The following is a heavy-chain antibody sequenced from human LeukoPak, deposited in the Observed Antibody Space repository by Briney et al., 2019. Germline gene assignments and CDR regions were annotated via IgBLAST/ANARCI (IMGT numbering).Heavy chain of an antibody. V-gene: IGHV3-23*01. J-gene: IGHJ4*02. D-gene: IGHD3-22*01. CDR2: ISGSGGST. CDR3: AKDDYYDRSGYLYYFGY. CDR1: GFTFSSYA. Sequence: GGSLRLSCAASGFTFSSYAMSWVRQAPGKGLEWVSAISGSGGSTYYADSVKGRFTISRDNTKNTLYLQMNSLRAEDTAVYYCAKDDYYDRSGYLYYFGYWGQGTLVTVSS.